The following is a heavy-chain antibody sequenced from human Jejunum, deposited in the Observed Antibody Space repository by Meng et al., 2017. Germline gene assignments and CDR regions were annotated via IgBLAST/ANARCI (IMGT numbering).Heavy chain of an antibody. J-gene: IGHJ1*01. CDR1: GDSISSSSW. CDR2: IYHSGTT. CDR3: ARDFEALNGV. Sequence: GRLPESGARVVKPWRTLSLPCAVSGDSISSSSWWSGVRQSPGKGLEWIGEIYHSGTTNYNPSLKSRVTLSVDKSKNQFSLNLSSVTAADTAVYFCARDFEALNGVWGQGTLVTVSS. D-gene: IGHD2-8*01. V-gene: IGHV4-4*02.